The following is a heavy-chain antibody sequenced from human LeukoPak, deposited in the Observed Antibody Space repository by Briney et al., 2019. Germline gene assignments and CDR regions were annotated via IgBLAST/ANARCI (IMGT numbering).Heavy chain of an antibody. V-gene: IGHV1-18*01. CDR2: ISPYSGNT. CDR1: GYTFTSYG. CDR3: ARDYCSSASCYGGNIDP. J-gene: IGHJ5*02. D-gene: IGHD2-2*01. Sequence: PSVKVSCKASGYTFTSYGANWVRHAPGQGLEWMGWISPYSGNTNYAQNLQGRATMTTDTSTSTANMGVRNLRSQDPAENYCARDYCSSASCYGGNIDPWGQGTLVTVSS.